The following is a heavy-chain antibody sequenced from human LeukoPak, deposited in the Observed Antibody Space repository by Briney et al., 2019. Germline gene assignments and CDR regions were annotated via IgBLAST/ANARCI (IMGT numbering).Heavy chain of an antibody. V-gene: IGHV3-20*04. D-gene: IGHD2-15*01. CDR1: RFTFDEYG. J-gene: IGHJ6*03. CDR3: AKNGDRGAYCTGGTCYPYFYYYMDV. Sequence: PGGPLRLSCAASRFTFDEYGMSWVRQTAGKGLEWVSGINWDGRSIGYADSVKGRFTVSRDNAKSSLYLQMNSLRAEDTAIYYCAKNGDRGAYCTGGTCYPYFYYYMDVWGKGTTVTI. CDR2: INWDGRSI.